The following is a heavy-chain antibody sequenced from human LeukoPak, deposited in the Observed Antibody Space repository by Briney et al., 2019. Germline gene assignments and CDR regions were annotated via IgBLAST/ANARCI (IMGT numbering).Heavy chain of an antibody. J-gene: IGHJ6*02. CDR1: GGSISSYY. CDR3: ARDFRVVVTPYYYYGMDV. CDR2: IYTSGST. Sequence: SETLSLTCTVPGGSISSYYWSWIRQPAGKGLEWIVRIYTSGSTNYNPSLKSRVTMSVDTSKNQFSLKLSSVTAADTAVYYCARDFRVVVTPYYYYGMDVWGQGTTVTVSS. D-gene: IGHD3-22*01. V-gene: IGHV4-4*07.